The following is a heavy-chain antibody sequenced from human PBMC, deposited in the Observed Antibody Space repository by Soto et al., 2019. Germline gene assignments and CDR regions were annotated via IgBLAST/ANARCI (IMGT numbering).Heavy chain of an antibody. V-gene: IGHV1-18*04. J-gene: IGHJ5*02. CDR3: ARNSEIVVARDNWFDP. D-gene: IGHD3-22*01. CDR1: GYTFTSYG. CDR2: ISAYNGNT. Sequence: QVQLVQSGAEVKKPGASVKVSCKASGYTFTSYGISWVRQAPGQGLEWMGWISAYNGNTNYAQKLQGRVTMTTDTYTSTAYMELRSLISDDTAVYYCARNSEIVVARDNWFDPWGQGTLVTVSS.